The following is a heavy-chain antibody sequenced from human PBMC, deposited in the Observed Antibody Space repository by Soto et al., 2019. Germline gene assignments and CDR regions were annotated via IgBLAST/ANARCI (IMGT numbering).Heavy chain of an antibody. J-gene: IGHJ4*02. Sequence: SETLSLTCAVSSGSISSSNWWSWVRQPPGKGLEWIGEIYHSGSTYYNPSLKSRVTISVDTSKNQFSLKLSSVTAADTAVYYCARHTDITSYYFDYWGQGTLVTVSS. V-gene: IGHV4-4*02. CDR2: IYHSGST. D-gene: IGHD2-15*01. CDR3: ARHTDITSYYFDY. CDR1: SGSISSSNW.